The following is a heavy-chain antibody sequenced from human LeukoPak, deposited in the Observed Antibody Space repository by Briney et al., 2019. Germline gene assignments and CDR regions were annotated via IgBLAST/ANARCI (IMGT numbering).Heavy chain of an antibody. V-gene: IGHV1-69*13. CDR3: ARDEYYYDGSGYYQLYYFDY. Sequence: ASVKVSCKASGGTFSSYAISWVRQAPGQGLEWMGGIIPIFGTANYAQKFQGRVTITADESTSTAYMELSSLRSEDTAVYYCARDEYYYDGSGYYQLYYFDYWGQGTLVTVSS. CDR1: GGTFSSYA. D-gene: IGHD3-22*01. CDR2: IIPIFGTA. J-gene: IGHJ4*02.